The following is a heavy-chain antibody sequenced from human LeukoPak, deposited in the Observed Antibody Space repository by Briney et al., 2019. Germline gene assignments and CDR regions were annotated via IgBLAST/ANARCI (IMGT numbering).Heavy chain of an antibody. D-gene: IGHD2-2*01. J-gene: IGHJ3*02. CDR3: ARDGEFRYCSSTSCHAPYYYGSGSSAFDI. CDR1: GYTFTSYY. CDR2: INPSGGST. Sequence: ASVKVSCKASGYTFTSYYMHWVRQAPGQGLEWMGIINPSGGSTGYAQKFQGRVTMTRDTSTSTVYMELSSLRSEDTAVYYCARDGEFRYCSSTSCHAPYYYGSGSSAFDIWGQGTMVTVSS. V-gene: IGHV1-46*01.